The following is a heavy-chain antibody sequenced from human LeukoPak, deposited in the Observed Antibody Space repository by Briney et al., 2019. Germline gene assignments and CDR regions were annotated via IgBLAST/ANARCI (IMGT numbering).Heavy chain of an antibody. CDR1: GYSFTSYW. Sequence: GESLKISCKGSGYSFTSYWIGWVRQMPGKGLEWMGITYPGDSDTRYSPSFQGQVTISADKSISTAYLQWSSLKASDTAMYYCASFYYDSSGSDPHAFDIWGQGTMVTVSS. J-gene: IGHJ3*02. D-gene: IGHD3-22*01. CDR2: TYPGDSDT. CDR3: ASFYYDSSGSDPHAFDI. V-gene: IGHV5-51*01.